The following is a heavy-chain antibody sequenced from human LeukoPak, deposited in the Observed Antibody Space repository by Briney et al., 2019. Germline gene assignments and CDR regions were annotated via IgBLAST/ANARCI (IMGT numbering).Heavy chain of an antibody. J-gene: IGHJ4*02. CDR2: VSRTGSTK. CDR1: GFTFSSFA. CDR3: AKSTTVTQRGYFDY. Sequence: GGSLRLSCVASGFTFSSFALDWVRQAPGRGLEWISVVSRTGSTKYYADSVKGRFTISRDNSKNTLYLQMNSLRAEDTAVYYCAKSTTVTQRGYFDYWGQGTLVTVSS. V-gene: IGHV3-23*01. D-gene: IGHD4-17*01.